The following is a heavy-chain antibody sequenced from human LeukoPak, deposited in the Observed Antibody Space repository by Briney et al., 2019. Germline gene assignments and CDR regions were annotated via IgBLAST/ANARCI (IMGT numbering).Heavy chain of an antibody. CDR3: ARRRRIAVAGTDFDY. CDR1: GYTFTSYG. Sequence: ASVKVSCKASGYTFTSYGINWGRQAPGQGLEWMGWISAYNGNTNYAQKLQGRVTMTTDTSTSTAYMELRSLRSDDTAVYYCARRRRIAVAGTDFDYWGQGTLVTVSS. V-gene: IGHV1-18*01. CDR2: ISAYNGNT. J-gene: IGHJ4*02. D-gene: IGHD6-19*01.